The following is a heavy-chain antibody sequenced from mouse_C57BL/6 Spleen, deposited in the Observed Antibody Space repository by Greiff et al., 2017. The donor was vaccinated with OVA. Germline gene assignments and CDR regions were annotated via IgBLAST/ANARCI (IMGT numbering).Heavy chain of an antibody. CDR3: ARDSYAMDY. J-gene: IGHJ4*01. V-gene: IGHV3-6*01. CDR1: GYSITSGYY. Sequence: EVQLQESGPGLVKPSQSLSLTCSVTGYSITSGYYWNWIRQLPGNKLEWMGYISYDGSNNYNPPLKNRISITRDTSTNQFFLKLNSVTTEDTATYYCARDSYAMDYWGQGTSGTVSS. CDR2: ISYDGSN.